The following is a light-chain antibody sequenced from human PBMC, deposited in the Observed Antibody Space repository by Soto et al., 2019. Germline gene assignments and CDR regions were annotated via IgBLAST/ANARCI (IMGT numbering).Light chain of an antibody. J-gene: IGKJ5*01. V-gene: IGKV3-11*01. CDR1: QSVDKF. CDR2: DSS. Sequence: EIVMTQSPATLSLSPGETATLSCRASQSVDKFLAWYQQRPGQPPRLLIFDSSNRATGVPVRFSGTGSGTVFTLTIGSLEPEDSALYYCQQWKNWPPITFGQGTRLE. CDR3: QQWKNWPPIT.